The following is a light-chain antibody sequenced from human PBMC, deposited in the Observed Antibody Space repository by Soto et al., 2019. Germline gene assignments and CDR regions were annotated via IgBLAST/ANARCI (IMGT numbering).Light chain of an antibody. J-gene: IGKJ4*01. CDR2: GAS. CDR1: QSVSSN. V-gene: IGKV3-15*01. Sequence: EIMLTQSPGTLSLSPGERATLSCRASQSVSSNLAWYQQKPGQAPRLLIYGASTRATGIPARFSGSGSGTEFTLTISSLQSEDFAVYYCQQRSNWPPALSFGGGTKVDIK. CDR3: QQRSNWPPALS.